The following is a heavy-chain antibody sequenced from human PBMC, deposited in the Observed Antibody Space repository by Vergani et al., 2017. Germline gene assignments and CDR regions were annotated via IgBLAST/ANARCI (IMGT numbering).Heavy chain of an antibody. CDR2: ISAYNGNT. Sequence: QVQLVQSGAEVKKPGASVKVSCKASGYTFTSYGISWVRQAPGQGLEWMGWISAYNGNTNYAQKLQGRVTMTTDTSTSTAYMELRSLRSDDTAVYYCARARFLGWLLYPGGYYYGMDVWGQGTTVTVSS. D-gene: IGHD3-3*01. CDR3: ARARFLGWLLYPGGYYYGMDV. V-gene: IGHV1-18*01. J-gene: IGHJ6*02. CDR1: GYTFTSYG.